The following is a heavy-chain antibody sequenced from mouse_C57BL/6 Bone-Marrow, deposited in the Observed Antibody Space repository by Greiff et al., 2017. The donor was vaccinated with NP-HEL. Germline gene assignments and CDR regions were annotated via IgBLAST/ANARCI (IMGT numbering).Heavy chain of an antibody. CDR2: IWSGGST. J-gene: IGHJ1*03. D-gene: IGHD2-10*01. Sequence: QVQLKESGPGLVQPSQSLSITCTVSGFSLTSYGVHWVRQSPGKGLEWLGVIWSGGSTDYNAAFISRLSISKDNSKSQDFYKMNSLQADDTAIYYCARKSLLWYFDVWGTGTTVTVSS. CDR3: ARKSLLWYFDV. V-gene: IGHV2-2*01. CDR1: GFSLTSYG.